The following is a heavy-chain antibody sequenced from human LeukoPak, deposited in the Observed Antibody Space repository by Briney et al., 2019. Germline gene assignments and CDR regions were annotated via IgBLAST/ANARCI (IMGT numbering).Heavy chain of an antibody. CDR1: GGTFSSYA. Sequence: ASVKVSCKASGGTFSSYAISWVRQAPGQGLEWMGGIIPIFGTANYAQKFQGRVTITADKSTSTAYMELRSLRSDDTAVYYCARDTPMVADTYYYYYYMDVWGKGTTVTVSS. V-gene: IGHV1-69*06. CDR3: ARDTPMVADTYYYYYYMDV. J-gene: IGHJ6*03. CDR2: IIPIFGTA. D-gene: IGHD2-15*01.